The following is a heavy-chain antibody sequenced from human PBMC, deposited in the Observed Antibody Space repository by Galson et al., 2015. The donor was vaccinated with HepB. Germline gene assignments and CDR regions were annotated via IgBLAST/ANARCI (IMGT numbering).Heavy chain of an antibody. CDR3: ARSNSYATIHWFDP. Sequence: SLRLSCAASGFTFSSYGMHWVRQAPGKGLEWVAVIWYDGSNKYYADSVKGRFTISRDNSKNTLYLQMNSLRAEDTAVYYCARSNSYATIHWFDPWGQGTLVTVSS. CDR2: IWYDGSNK. J-gene: IGHJ5*02. CDR1: GFTFSSYG. V-gene: IGHV3-33*01. D-gene: IGHD5-18*01.